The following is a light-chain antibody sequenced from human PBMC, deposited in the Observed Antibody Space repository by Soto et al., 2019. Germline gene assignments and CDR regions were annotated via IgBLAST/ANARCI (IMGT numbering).Light chain of an antibody. CDR3: QSYAGSLSYV. CDR2: GNS. Sequence: QSVLTQPPSVSGAPGQRVTISCTGSSSNIGAGYDVPWYQQLPGTAPKLLIYGNSNRPSGVPDRFSGSKSGTSASLAITGLQAEDEADYYCQSYAGSLSYVFGTGTKVTVL. J-gene: IGLJ1*01. V-gene: IGLV1-40*01. CDR1: SSNIGAGYD.